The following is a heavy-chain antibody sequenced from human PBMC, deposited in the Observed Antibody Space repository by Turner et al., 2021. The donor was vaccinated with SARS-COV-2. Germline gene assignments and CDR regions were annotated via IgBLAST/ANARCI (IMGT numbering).Heavy chain of an antibody. V-gene: IGHV4-39*01. J-gene: IGHJ6*02. CDR2: IYYRGRT. CDR3: AGEEVVFRASHTLYYYGMDV. D-gene: IGHD3-22*01. CDR1: GGSISSSSYY. Sequence: QLQLQESGPGLVKPSETLSLTCTVSGGSISSSSYYWGWIRQPPGKGLEWIGSIYYRGRTYYNPSLKSRVTISVDTSKNQFSLKLSSVTAADTAVYYCAGEEVVFRASHTLYYYGMDVWGQGTTVTVSS.